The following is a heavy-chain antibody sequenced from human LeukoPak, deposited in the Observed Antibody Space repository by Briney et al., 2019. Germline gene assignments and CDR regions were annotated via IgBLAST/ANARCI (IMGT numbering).Heavy chain of an antibody. CDR2: IYHSGST. V-gene: IGHV4-4*02. D-gene: IGHD4-17*01. CDR3: ARASHDYGDYSHFDY. CDR1: GGSISSRNW. Sequence: SGTLSLTCAVSGGSISSRNWWSWVRQPPGKGLEWIEEIYHSGSTNYNPSLKTRVTISVDKSKNQFSLKLSSVTAADTAVYYCARASHDYGDYSHFDYWGQGTLVTVSS. J-gene: IGHJ4*02.